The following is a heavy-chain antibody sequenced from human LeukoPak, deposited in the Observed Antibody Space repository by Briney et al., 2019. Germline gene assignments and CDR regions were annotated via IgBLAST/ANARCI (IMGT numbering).Heavy chain of an antibody. V-gene: IGHV3-72*01. D-gene: IGHD6-6*01. CDR1: GFTFSDHY. J-gene: IGHJ4*02. Sequence: GGSLRLSCAASGFTFSDHYMDWIRQPPGKGLEWVGRTRNKANSYTTEYATSVKGRFTISRDDSKNSLYLQMNSLKTEDTAVYYCASYGSSIAARVFDYWGQGTLVTVSS. CDR2: TRNKANSYTT. CDR3: ASYGSSIAARVFDY.